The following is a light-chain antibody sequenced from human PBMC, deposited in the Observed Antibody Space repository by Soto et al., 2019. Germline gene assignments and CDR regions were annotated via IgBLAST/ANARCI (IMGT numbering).Light chain of an antibody. CDR1: QRVSSSY. CDR3: QQYGSSPPIT. V-gene: IGKV3-20*01. J-gene: IGKJ5*01. Sequence: EIVLTQSPGTLSLSPGERATLSCRASQRVSSSYLAWYQQKPGQAPRLHIYGASSRATGIPDRFSGSGSGTDFTLTISRLEPEDFAVYYCQQYGSSPPITFGQGTRLEIK. CDR2: GAS.